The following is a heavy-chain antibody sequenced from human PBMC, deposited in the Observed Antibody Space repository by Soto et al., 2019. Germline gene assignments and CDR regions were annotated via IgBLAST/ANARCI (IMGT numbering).Heavy chain of an antibody. CDR3: ARSPNYYYYGFDV. Sequence: SETLSLTCTVSGGSVSSGDYFWSWLRQSPGKRLEWIAYIYYSGSTNYNPSLKTRATISVDTSKSQVSLTLTSMTAADAALYYCARSPNYYYYGFDVWGQGTAVTVSS. CDR2: IYYSGST. V-gene: IGHV4-61*08. D-gene: IGHD3-10*01. CDR1: GGSVSSGDYF. J-gene: IGHJ6*02.